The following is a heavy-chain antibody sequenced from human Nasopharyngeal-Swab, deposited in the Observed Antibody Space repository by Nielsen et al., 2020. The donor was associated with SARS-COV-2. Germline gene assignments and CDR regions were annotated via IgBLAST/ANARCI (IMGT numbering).Heavy chain of an antibody. CDR1: GFPFSTYG. V-gene: IGHV3-23*01. D-gene: IGHD2/OR15-2a*01. Sequence: GGPLRLSCAASGFPFSTYGMSWVRQAPGKGLEWVPSISGRGDNTYYADSVKGRFTIPRDNSKNTLYLQMNSLRAEDTAIYYCAKDLKGPYFFWGQGTLVTVSS. CDR3: AKDLKGPYFF. CDR2: ISGRGDNT. J-gene: IGHJ4*02.